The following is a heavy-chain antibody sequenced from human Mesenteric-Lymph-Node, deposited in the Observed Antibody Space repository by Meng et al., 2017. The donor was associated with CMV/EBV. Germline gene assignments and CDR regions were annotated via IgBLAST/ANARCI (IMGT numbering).Heavy chain of an antibody. D-gene: IGHD3-9*01. CDR2: INHSGST. J-gene: IGHJ4*02. V-gene: IGHV4-34*01. Sequence: QVQFLQWGAGRLKPSGTLSVTCAVYGGSFSGYYWNWIRQSPEKGLEWIGEINHSGSTTYNPSFTSRIIISVDTSTNQISLNMSSVTAADTAVYYCARGSSYDILTGYFDYWGQGALVTVSS. CDR1: GGSFSGYY. CDR3: ARGSSYDILTGYFDY.